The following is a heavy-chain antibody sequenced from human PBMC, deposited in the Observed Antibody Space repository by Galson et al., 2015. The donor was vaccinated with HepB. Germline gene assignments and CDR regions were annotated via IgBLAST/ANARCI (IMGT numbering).Heavy chain of an antibody. J-gene: IGHJ6*03. CDR2: IYWNDDK. CDR3: AHRAHATTTYYDFWSGYYGDYYYYYMDV. Sequence: PALVKPTPPLTLTCTFSGSSLSTSGVGVGWIRQPPGKALEWLALIYWNDDKRYSPSLKSRLTITKDTSKDQVVLTMTNMDPVDTATYYCAHRAHATTTYYDFWSGYYGDYYYYYMDVWGKGTTVTVSS. CDR1: GSSLSTSGVG. V-gene: IGHV2-5*01. D-gene: IGHD3-3*01.